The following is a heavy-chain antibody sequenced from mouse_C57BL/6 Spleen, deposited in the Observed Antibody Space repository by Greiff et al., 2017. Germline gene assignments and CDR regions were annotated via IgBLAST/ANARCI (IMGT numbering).Heavy chain of an antibody. CDR1: GYTFTSYW. D-gene: IGHD2-4*01. Sequence: QVQLQQPGAELVMPGASVKLSCKASGYTFTSYWMHWVKQRPGQGLEWIGEIDPSDSYTNYNQKFKGKSTLTVDKSSSTAYMQLSSLTSEDSAVYYCARAGRYDYFYNFDYWGQGTTLTVSS. CDR3: ARAGRYDYFYNFDY. V-gene: IGHV1-69*01. J-gene: IGHJ2*01. CDR2: IDPSDSYT.